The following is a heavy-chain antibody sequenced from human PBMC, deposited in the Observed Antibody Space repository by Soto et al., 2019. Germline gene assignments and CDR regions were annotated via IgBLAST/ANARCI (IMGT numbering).Heavy chain of an antibody. Sequence: PSETLSLTCTVSGGSISSYYWIWIRQPPGKGLEWIGSIFYTESTDYNPSLKSRVTISLDTSKNHFSLNLSSVTAADTAVFYCARDSGSGWHFDSWGQGTLVTVSS. J-gene: IGHJ4*02. D-gene: IGHD6-19*01. V-gene: IGHV4-59*01. CDR1: GGSISSYY. CDR3: ARDSGSGWHFDS. CDR2: IFYTEST.